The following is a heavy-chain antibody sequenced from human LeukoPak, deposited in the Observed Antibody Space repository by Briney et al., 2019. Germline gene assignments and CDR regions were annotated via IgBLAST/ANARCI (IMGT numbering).Heavy chain of an antibody. CDR1: GGSISSYY. V-gene: IGHV4-59*01. J-gene: IGHJ5*02. CDR3: ARAHSSGWPHMFDP. D-gene: IGHD6-19*01. CDR2: IYYSGST. Sequence: SETLSLTCSVSGGSISSYYWSWIRQPPGKGLEWIGYIYYSGSTNYNPSLKSRVTISIDTSKNQFSLKVSSVTAADTAVYYCARAHSSGWPHMFDPWGQGTLVTVPS.